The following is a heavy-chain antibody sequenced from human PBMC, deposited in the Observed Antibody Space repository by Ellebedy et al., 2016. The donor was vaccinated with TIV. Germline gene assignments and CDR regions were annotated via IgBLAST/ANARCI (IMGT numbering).Heavy chain of an antibody. J-gene: IGHJ4*02. D-gene: IGHD4-17*01. CDR3: ARGEETYGMGYFDY. V-gene: IGHV3-9*01. Sequence: SLKISCAASGFTFDDYAMHWVRQAPGKGLEWVSGISWNSGTIDYADSVKGRFTISRDNSKNTLYLQMNSLRAEDTAVYYCARGEETYGMGYFDYWGQGTLVTVSS. CDR2: ISWNSGTI. CDR1: GFTFDDYA.